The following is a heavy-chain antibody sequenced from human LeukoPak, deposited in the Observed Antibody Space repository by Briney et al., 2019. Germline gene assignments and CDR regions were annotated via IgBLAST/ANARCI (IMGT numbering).Heavy chain of an antibody. CDR1: GFTFDDYG. Sequence: GGSLRLSCAASGFTFDDYGMSWVRQAPGKGLEWVSGINWNGGSTGYADSVKGRFTISRDNAKNSLYLQMNSLRAEDTALYYCARGFERITMIVVVPSYYFDYWGQGTLVTVSS. V-gene: IGHV3-20*04. CDR2: INWNGGST. CDR3: ARGFERITMIVVVPSYYFDY. J-gene: IGHJ4*02. D-gene: IGHD3-22*01.